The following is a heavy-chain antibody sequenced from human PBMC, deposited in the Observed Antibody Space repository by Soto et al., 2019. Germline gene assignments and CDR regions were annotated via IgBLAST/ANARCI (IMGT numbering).Heavy chain of an antibody. J-gene: IGHJ4*02. CDR2: ISGSGGST. Sequence: GGSLRLSCAASGFTFSSYAMSWVRQAPGKGLEWVSAISGSGGSTYYADSVKGRFTISRDNSKNTLYLQMNSLRAEDTAVYYCAQSGYSGYDWEQVYWGQGTLVTVSS. CDR1: GFTFSSYA. CDR3: AQSGYSGYDWEQVY. D-gene: IGHD5-12*01. V-gene: IGHV3-23*01.